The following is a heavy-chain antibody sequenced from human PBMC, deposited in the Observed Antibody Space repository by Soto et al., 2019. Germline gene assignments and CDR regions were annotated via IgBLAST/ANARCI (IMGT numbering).Heavy chain of an antibody. J-gene: IGHJ4*02. CDR2: IYYSGST. CDR3: AREPGYDILTGYGGLDY. V-gene: IGHV4-31*03. CDR1: GGSISSGGYY. D-gene: IGHD3-9*01. Sequence: QVQLQESGPGLVKPAQTLTLTCTVSGGSISSGGYYWSWIRQHPGKGLEWIGYIYYSGSTYYNPSLKSRVTISVDTSKNQFSLKLSSVTAADTAVYYCAREPGYDILTGYGGLDYWGQGTLVTVSS.